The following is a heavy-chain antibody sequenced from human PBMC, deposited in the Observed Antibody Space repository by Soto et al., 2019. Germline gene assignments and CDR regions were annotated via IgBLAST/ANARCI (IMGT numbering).Heavy chain of an antibody. CDR1: GYTFTGYY. CDR2: INPNSGGT. D-gene: IGHD2-8*01. V-gene: IGHV1-2*02. CDR3: ARDGAYCTNCVWYTVNYGIDG. J-gene: IGHJ6*02. Sequence: SVQVSCKASGYTFTGYYMHWGRQAPGQGLEWMGWINPNSGGTNYAQKFQGRVTMTRDTSISTAYMELSRLRSDDTAVYYCARDGAYCTNCVWYTVNYGIDGWGQGSTVTGSS.